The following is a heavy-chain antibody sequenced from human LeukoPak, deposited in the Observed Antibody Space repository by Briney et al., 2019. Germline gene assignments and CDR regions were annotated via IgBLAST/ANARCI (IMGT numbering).Heavy chain of an antibody. J-gene: IGHJ6*02. CDR1: GFTFSNSC. V-gene: IGHV3-15*01. Sequence: GGSVRLSCAASGFTFSNSCMSWVRQAPGQGLEWVGRSKSKTDGETTDYAEHVKGRFNISRDDSKNTVYLQMNSLKTEDTAVYYCTPDWYGSGSLDVWGQGTTVTVSS. CDR2: SKSKTDGETT. CDR3: TPDWYGSGSLDV. D-gene: IGHD3-10*01.